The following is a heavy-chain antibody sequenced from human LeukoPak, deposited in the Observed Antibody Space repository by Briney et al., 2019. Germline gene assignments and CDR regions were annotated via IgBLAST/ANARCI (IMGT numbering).Heavy chain of an antibody. J-gene: IGHJ5*02. CDR3: ARAGPHLNWFDP. V-gene: IGHV1-2*02. CDR2: INPNSGTT. D-gene: IGHD3-10*01. Sequence: GASVKVSCKASGYTFTGNYMHWVRQAPGQGLEWMGWINPNSGTTNYAQKFQGKVTMTRDTPNSTAYMELSRLRSDDTAVYYCARAGPHLNWFDPWGQGTLVTVSS. CDR1: GYTFTGNY.